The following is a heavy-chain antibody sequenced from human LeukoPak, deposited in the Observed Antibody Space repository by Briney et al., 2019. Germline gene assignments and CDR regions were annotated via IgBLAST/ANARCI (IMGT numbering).Heavy chain of an antibody. CDR1: GGSFSGYY. CDR3: ARELRGYSYGSVDY. Sequence: ETSETLSLTCAVYGGSFSGYYWSWIRQPPGKGLEWIGEINHSGSTNYNPSPKSRVTISVDTSKNQFSLKLSSVTAADMAVYYCARELRGYSYGSVDYWGQGTLVTVSS. J-gene: IGHJ4*02. V-gene: IGHV4-34*01. CDR2: INHSGST. D-gene: IGHD5-18*01.